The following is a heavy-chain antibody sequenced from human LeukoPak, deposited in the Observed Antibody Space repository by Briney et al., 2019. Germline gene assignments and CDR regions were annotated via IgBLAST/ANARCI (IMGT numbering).Heavy chain of an antibody. CDR2: INPSGGST. V-gene: IGHV1-46*03. J-gene: IGHJ5*02. CDR1: GYTLTSYY. Sequence: ASVKVSCKASGYTLTSYYMHWVRQAPGQGLEWMGIINPSGGSTSHAQKFQCRVTMTRDTSTSTVYMELSSLRSEDTAVYYCARGGAARLIWFDPWGQGTLVTVSS. D-gene: IGHD6-6*01. CDR3: ARGGAARLIWFDP.